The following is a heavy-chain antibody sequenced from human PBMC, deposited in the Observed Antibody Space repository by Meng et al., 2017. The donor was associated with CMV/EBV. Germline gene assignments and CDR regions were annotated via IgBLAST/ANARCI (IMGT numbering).Heavy chain of an antibody. V-gene: IGHV3-21*01. D-gene: IGHD1-26*01. Sequence: GESLKISCAASGFTFSSYSMNWVRQAPGKGLEWVSSISSSSSYIYYADSVKGRFNISRDNAKNSLYLQMNSLRAEDTAVYYCARASSGSYYLNWFDPWGQGTLVTVSS. CDR2: ISSSSSYI. CDR1: GFTFSSYS. CDR3: ARASSGSYYLNWFDP. J-gene: IGHJ5*02.